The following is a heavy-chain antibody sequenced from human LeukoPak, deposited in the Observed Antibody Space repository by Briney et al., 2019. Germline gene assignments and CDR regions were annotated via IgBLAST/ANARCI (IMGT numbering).Heavy chain of an antibody. CDR1: GGTFSSYA. V-gene: IGHV1-69*13. J-gene: IGHJ6*02. CDR3: ARGRLDDIYGMDV. Sequence: SVKVSCKASGGTFSSYAISWGRQAPGQGPEWMGGIIPIFGTANYAQKFQGRVTITADESTSTAYMELSSLRSEDTAVYYCARGRLDDIYGMDVWGQGTTVTVSS. D-gene: IGHD5-24*01. CDR2: IIPIFGTA.